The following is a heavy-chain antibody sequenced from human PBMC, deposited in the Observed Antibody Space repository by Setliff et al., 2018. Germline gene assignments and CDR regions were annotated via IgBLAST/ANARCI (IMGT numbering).Heavy chain of an antibody. CDR2: IYSRGST. J-gene: IGHJ3*02. V-gene: IGHV4-61*02. CDR3: ARDHYDYYDSRQAFDI. CDR1: GGSINSGSYY. D-gene: IGHD3-22*01. Sequence: PSETLSLTCTVSGGSINSGSYYWSWIRQPAGKGLEWIGRIYSRGSTNYNPSLKSRVTVSLDASKNQLSLKLSSATAADTAVYYCARDHYDYYDSRQAFDIWGQGTMVTVSS.